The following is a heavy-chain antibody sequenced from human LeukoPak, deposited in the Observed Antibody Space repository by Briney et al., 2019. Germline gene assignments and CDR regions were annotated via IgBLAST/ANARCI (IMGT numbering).Heavy chain of an antibody. V-gene: IGHV4-34*01. CDR1: GGSFSGYY. D-gene: IGHD5-12*01. Sequence: PSETLSLTCAVYGGSFSGYYWSWIRQPPGKGLEWIGEINHSGSTNYNPSLKSRVTISVDTSKNQFSLKLSSVTAADTAVYYCARRRGGGYDYDYWGQGTLVTVSS. CDR3: ARRRGGGYDYDY. CDR2: INHSGST. J-gene: IGHJ4*02.